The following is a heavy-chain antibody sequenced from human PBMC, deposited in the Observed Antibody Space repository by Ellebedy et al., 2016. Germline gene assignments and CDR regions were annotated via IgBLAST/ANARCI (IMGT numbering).Heavy chain of an antibody. CDR3: AAAAGNPNYYYYGMDV. Sequence: ASVKVSCKASGFTFSGSAMQWVRQARGQRLEWIGWIVVGSGNTNYAQKFQERVTITRDMSTSTAYMELSSLRSEDTAVYYCAAAAGNPNYYYYGMDVWGQGTTVTVSS. V-gene: IGHV1-58*02. CDR1: GFTFSGSA. D-gene: IGHD1-14*01. CDR2: IVVGSGNT. J-gene: IGHJ6*02.